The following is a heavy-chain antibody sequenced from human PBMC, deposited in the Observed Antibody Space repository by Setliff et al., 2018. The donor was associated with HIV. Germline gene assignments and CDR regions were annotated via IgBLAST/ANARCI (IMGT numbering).Heavy chain of an antibody. Sequence: SETLSLTCNVSGDSVNSGHYYWSWIRQPAGKGLEWVGHIHPRGVADANPSLRRRVTIAVDAAKNQFSLTLTSVSATDTAVYYCATGLDQEKSAYWGMGTLVTVSS. V-gene: IGHV4-61*09. J-gene: IGHJ4*02. CDR3: ATGLDQEKSAY. CDR1: GDSVNSGHYY. D-gene: IGHD6-19*01. CDR2: IHPRGVA.